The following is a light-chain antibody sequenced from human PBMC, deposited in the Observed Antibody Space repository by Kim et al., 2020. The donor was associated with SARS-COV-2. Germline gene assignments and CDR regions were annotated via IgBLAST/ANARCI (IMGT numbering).Light chain of an antibody. CDR2: GAS. Sequence: SPGESATLSCRASHSVSGSYLGWYKQIRGQAPRLLMYGASNRATGIPDRFSGGGSGTDFTLTISRLEPGDFAVYYCEQYGSSPWTVGQGTKVDIK. CDR3: EQYGSSPWT. CDR1: HSVSGSY. V-gene: IGKV3-20*01. J-gene: IGKJ1*01.